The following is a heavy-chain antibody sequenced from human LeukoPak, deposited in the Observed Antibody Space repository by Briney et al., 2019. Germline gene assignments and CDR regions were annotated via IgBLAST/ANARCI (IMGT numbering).Heavy chain of an antibody. Sequence: SETLSLTCTVSGGSISSYYWSWIRQPPGKGLEWIGYIYYSGSTNYNPSLKSRVTISVDTSKNQFSLKLSSVTAADTAVYYCARDGGGLGVGATRYYFDYWGQGTLVTVSS. V-gene: IGHV4-59*01. CDR1: GGSISSYY. D-gene: IGHD1-26*01. J-gene: IGHJ4*02. CDR3: ARDGGGLGVGATRYYFDY. CDR2: IYYSGST.